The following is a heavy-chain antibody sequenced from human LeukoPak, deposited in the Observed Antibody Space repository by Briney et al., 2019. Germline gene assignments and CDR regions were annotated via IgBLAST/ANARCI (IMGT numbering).Heavy chain of an antibody. CDR2: ISSSSSYI. V-gene: IGHV3-21*01. CDR1: GFTFSSYS. J-gene: IGHJ4*02. CDR3: ARESMYRGYSYGYGDY. D-gene: IGHD5-18*01. Sequence: PGGSLRLSCAASGFTFSSYSMNWVRQAPGKGLEWVSSISSSSSYIYYADSVKGRFTISRDNAKNSLYLQMNSLRAEDTAVYYCARESMYRGYSYGYGDYWGQGTLVTVSS.